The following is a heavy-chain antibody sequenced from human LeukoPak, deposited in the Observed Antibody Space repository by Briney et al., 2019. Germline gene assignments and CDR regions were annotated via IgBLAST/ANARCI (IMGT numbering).Heavy chain of an antibody. V-gene: IGHV3-21*03. CDR3: TSTIFGVPISEGVDY. J-gene: IGHJ4*02. CDR2: ISSSSSYI. CDR1: GFTFSSYS. Sequence: GGSLRLSCAASGFTFSSYSMNWVRQAPGKGLEWVSSISSSSSYIYYADSVKGRFTISRDNAKNSLYLQMNSLKTEDTAVYYCTSTIFGVPISEGVDYWGQGTLVTVSS. D-gene: IGHD3-3*01.